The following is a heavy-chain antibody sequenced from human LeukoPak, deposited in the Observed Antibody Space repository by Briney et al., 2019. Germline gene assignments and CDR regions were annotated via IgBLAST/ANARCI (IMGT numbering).Heavy chain of an antibody. CDR1: GDSVSSDDYY. CDR3: ARDRGVVTALPGDFDS. J-gene: IGHJ4*02. D-gene: IGHD2-21*02. CDR2: IYYTGTT. V-gene: IGHV4-30-4*01. Sequence: SETLSLTCSVSGDSVSSDDYYWSWIRQPPGKAPEWIGYIYYTGTTYYNPSLKSRLSMSLDTSKNQFSLELRSVTAADTAVYYCARDRGVVTALPGDFDSWGQGTLVTVSS.